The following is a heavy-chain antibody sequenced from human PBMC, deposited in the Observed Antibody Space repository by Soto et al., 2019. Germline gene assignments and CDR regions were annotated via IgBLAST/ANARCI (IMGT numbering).Heavy chain of an antibody. J-gene: IGHJ4*02. Sequence: QITLKESGRALVKPTQTLTLTCTFSGFSLSSSGVAVGWIRQPPGKALEWLALIYWNGIERYSPSLKSRLTITKDTSKNQVVLTMTNMDPVDTATYFCAHGDPLDFHYWGQGTLVTVSP. CDR3: AHGDPLDFHY. D-gene: IGHD3-10*01. CDR2: IYWNGIE. CDR1: GFSLSSSGVA. V-gene: IGHV2-5*01.